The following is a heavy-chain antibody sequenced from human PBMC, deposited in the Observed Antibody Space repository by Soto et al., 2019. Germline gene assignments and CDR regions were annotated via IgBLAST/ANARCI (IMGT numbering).Heavy chain of an antibody. J-gene: IGHJ4*02. Sequence: QVQLVQSGAEVKKPGASVKVSCKASGYTFTSYAMHWVRQAPGQRLEWMGWINGGNGNTKYSQKFQGRVTITRDTSASTAYMELSSLRSEDTAVYYCARDDIAPLDYWGQGTLVTVSS. V-gene: IGHV1-3*01. CDR3: ARDDIAPLDY. D-gene: IGHD2-15*01. CDR1: GYTFTSYA. CDR2: INGGNGNT.